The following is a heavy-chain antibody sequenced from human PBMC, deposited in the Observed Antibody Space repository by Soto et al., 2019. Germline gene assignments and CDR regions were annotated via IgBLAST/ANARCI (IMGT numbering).Heavy chain of an antibody. D-gene: IGHD1-1*01. V-gene: IGHV1-18*01. CDR2: ITAYNNLT. CDR1: GYTFTSFG. Sequence: QVQLVQSGAEVKKPGALVKVSCKASGYTFTSFGINWVRQAPGQGLEWMGWITAYNNLTTYAQKFQGRVTVTTDTSTSTAYMELRSLRSDDTAVYYCARGTLAAFWGQGTLVTVSS. J-gene: IGHJ4*02. CDR3: ARGTLAAF.